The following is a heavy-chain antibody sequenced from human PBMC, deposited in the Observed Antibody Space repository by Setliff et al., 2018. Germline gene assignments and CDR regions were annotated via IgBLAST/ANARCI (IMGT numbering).Heavy chain of an antibody. CDR2: INHSGST. Sequence: PSETLSLPCTVYGASFSDYYWGWIRQPPGKGLEWIAEINHSGSTNYNPSLKSRXXXSVXXXXXXXXXXXXXXXXXXXAXXXXXXXXGXXXXDYWGQGTLVTVSS. CDR3: XXXXGXXXXDY. V-gene: IGHV4-34*01. CDR1: GASFSDYY. J-gene: IGHJ4*01.